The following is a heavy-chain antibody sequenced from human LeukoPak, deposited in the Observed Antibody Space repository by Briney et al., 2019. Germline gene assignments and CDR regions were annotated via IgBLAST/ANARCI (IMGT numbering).Heavy chain of an antibody. CDR3: AKDKKIGYSYGPEFDY. J-gene: IGHJ4*02. CDR2: ISGSGGST. CDR1: GFTFSSYA. V-gene: IGHV3-23*01. D-gene: IGHD5-18*01. Sequence: PGGSLRLSCAASGFTFSSYAMSWVRQAPGNGLEWVSAISGSGGSTYYADSVKGRFTISRDNSKNTLYLQMNSLRVEDTAVYYCAKDKKIGYSYGPEFDYWGQGTLVTVSS.